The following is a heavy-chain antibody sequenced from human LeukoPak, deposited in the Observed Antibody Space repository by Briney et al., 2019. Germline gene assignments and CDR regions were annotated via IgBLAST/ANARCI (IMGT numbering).Heavy chain of an antibody. J-gene: IGHJ5*02. D-gene: IGHD2-2*01. V-gene: IGHV4-34*01. CDR3: ARGPNIVVVPAARWFDP. CDR2: INHSGST. Sequence: SETLSLTCAVYGGSFSGYYWSWIRQPPGKGLEWIGEINHSGSTNYNPSLKSRVTISVDTSKNQFSLKLSSVTAADTAVYYCARGPNIVVVPAARWFDPWGQGTLVTVSS. CDR1: GGSFSGYY.